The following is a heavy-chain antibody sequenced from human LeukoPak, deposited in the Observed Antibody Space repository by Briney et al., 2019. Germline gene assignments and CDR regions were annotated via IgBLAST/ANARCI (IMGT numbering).Heavy chain of an antibody. V-gene: IGHV4-39*07. D-gene: IGHD3-10*01. J-gene: IGHJ5*02. CDR1: GGSISSSRYY. Sequence: SETLSLTCTVSGGSISSSRYYWGWIRQPPGTGLEWFGSIYYSGSTYYNPSLKSRVTISVDTSKNQFSLKLSSVTAADTAVYYCARVGSDNWFDPWGQGTLVTVSS. CDR2: IYYSGST. CDR3: ARVGSDNWFDP.